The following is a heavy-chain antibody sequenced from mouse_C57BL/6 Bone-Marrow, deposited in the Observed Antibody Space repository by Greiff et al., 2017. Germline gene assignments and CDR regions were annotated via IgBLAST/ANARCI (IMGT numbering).Heavy chain of an antibody. D-gene: IGHD1-1*01. Sequence: EVQLQQSGPELVKPGDSVKISCKASGYSFTGYFMNWVMQSHGKSLAWIGRINPYNGDTFYNQKFKGKATLTVDKSSSTAHMELRSLTSEDSAVYYCAREGDGTTGWLAYWGQGTLVTVSA. CDR1: GYSFTGYF. CDR2: INPYNGDT. V-gene: IGHV1-20*01. CDR3: AREGDGTTGWLAY. J-gene: IGHJ3*01.